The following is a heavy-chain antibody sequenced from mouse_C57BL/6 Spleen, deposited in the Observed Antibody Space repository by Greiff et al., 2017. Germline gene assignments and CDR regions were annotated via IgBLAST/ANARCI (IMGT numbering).Heavy chain of an antibody. D-gene: IGHD2-1*01. CDR1: GYAFSSSW. J-gene: IGHJ3*01. CDR2: IYPGDGDT. V-gene: IGHV1-82*01. CDR3: ASPKAYGNLMFAY. Sequence: QVQLKESGPELVKPGASVKISCRASGYAFSSSWMNWVKQRPGTGLEWIGRIYPGDGDTNYNGKFKGKATLTADKSSSTAYMQLSSLTSEDSAVYFCASPKAYGNLMFAYWGQGTLVTVSA.